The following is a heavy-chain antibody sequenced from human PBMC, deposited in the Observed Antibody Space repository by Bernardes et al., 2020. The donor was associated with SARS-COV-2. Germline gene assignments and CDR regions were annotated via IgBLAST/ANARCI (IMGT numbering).Heavy chain of an antibody. Sequence: SETLSLTCTVSGGSISSYYWSWIRQPAGKGLEWIGRIYTSGSTNYNPSLKSRVTMSVDTSKNQFSLKLSSVTAADTAVYYCARGRYYYDSSGYYLDYWGQGTLVTVSS. V-gene: IGHV4-4*07. D-gene: IGHD3-22*01. CDR1: GGSISSYY. CDR3: ARGRYYYDSSGYYLDY. CDR2: IYTSGST. J-gene: IGHJ4*02.